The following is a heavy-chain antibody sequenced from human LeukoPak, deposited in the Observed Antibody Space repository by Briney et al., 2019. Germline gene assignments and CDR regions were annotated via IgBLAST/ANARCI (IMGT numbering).Heavy chain of an antibody. CDR3: ARSITIFGVVTQTRFFDY. D-gene: IGHD3-3*01. CDR2: IYYSGST. J-gene: IGHJ4*02. CDR1: GGSFSSYY. V-gene: IGHV4-59*01. Sequence: PSETLSLTCTVSGGSFSSYYWSWIRQPPGKGLEWIGYIYYSGSTNYNPSLKSRVTISVDTSKNQFSLKLSSVTAADTAVYYCARSITIFGVVTQTRFFDYWGQGTLVTVSS.